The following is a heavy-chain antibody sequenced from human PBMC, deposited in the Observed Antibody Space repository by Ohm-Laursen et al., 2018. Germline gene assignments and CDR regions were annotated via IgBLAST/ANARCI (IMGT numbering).Heavy chain of an antibody. V-gene: IGHV1-2*02. CDR2: INPITGGT. J-gene: IGHJ4*02. Sequence: VASVKVSCKASGFTFTGYYIHWVRQAPGQGLEWMGWINPITGGTNYAQKFQGRVTMTRDTSISTAYMELSRLRSDDTAVYFCARVWANYGGNSAADYWGQGTLVTVSS. CDR1: GFTFTGYY. CDR3: ARVWANYGGNSAADY. D-gene: IGHD4-23*01.